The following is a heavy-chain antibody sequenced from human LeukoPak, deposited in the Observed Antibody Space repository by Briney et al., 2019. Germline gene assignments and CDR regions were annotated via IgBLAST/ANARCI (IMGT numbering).Heavy chain of an antibody. CDR1: GGSISSGGYY. CDR2: IYYSGST. CDR3: ARESVGSSWFLDY. D-gene: IGHD6-13*01. Sequence: SQTLSLTCTVSGGSISSGGYYWSWIRQHPGKGLEWIGYIYYSGSTYYNPSLKSRVTISVDTSKNQFSLKLSSVTAADTAVYYCARESVGSSWFLDYWGQGTLVTVSS. J-gene: IGHJ4*02. V-gene: IGHV4-31*03.